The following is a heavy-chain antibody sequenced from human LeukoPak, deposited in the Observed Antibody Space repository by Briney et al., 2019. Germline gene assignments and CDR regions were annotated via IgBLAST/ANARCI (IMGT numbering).Heavy chain of an antibody. CDR3: ARGDTAMAAPPSWIDY. CDR2: IYYSGST. CDR1: GGSISSSSYY. Sequence: PSETLSLTCTVSGGSISSSSYYWGWIRQPPGKGLEWIGSIYYSGSTYYNPSLKSRVTISVDTSKNQFSLKLSSVTAADTAVYYCARGDTAMAAPPSWIDYWGQEPLVTVSS. D-gene: IGHD5-18*01. V-gene: IGHV4-39*01. J-gene: IGHJ4*02.